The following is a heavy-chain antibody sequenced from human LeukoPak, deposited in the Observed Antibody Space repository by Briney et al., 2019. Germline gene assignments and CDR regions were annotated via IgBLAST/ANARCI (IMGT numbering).Heavy chain of an antibody. V-gene: IGHV4-59*08. CDR2: IYYSGGT. J-gene: IGHJ5*02. CDR1: GGSISSYY. Sequence: SETLSLTCTVSGGSISSYYWSWIRQPPGKGLEWIGYIYYSGGTNYNPSLKSRVTISVDTSKNQFSLKLSSVTAAGTAVYYCARSDFWAPGWFDPWGQGTLVTVSS. CDR3: ARSDFWAPGWFDP. D-gene: IGHD3-3*01.